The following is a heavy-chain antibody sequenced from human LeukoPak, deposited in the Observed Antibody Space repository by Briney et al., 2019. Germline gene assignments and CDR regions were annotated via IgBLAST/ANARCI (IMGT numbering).Heavy chain of an antibody. CDR2: IYYSGST. CDR1: GGSISSGGYY. D-gene: IGHD3-10*01. J-gene: IGHJ6*02. V-gene: IGHV4-31*03. CDR3: AREGLMVRGVKGNYYYGMDV. Sequence: SETLSLTCTVSGGSISSGGYYWSWIRQHPGKGLEWIGYIYYSGSTYHNPSLKSRVTISVDTSKNQFSLKLSSVTAADTAVYYCAREGLMVRGVKGNYYYGMDVWGQGTTVTVSS.